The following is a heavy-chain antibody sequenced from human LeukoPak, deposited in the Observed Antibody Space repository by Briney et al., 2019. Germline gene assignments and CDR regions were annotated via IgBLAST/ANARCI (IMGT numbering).Heavy chain of an antibody. Sequence: SKTLSLTCTVPGGSISSYNWNWIRHTAGKGLEWSSRVFTSGTTNSNPSLKSRVTISVDTSKNQFSLKLSSVTAADTAVYFCAKYGNSGWVIDNWGQGTLVTVSS. CDR3: AKYGNSGWVIDN. CDR1: GGSISSYN. V-gene: IGHV4-4*07. CDR2: VFTSGTT. J-gene: IGHJ4*02. D-gene: IGHD6-19*01.